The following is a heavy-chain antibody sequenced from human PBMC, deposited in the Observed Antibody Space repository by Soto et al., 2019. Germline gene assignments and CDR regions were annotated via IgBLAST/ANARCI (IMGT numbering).Heavy chain of an antibody. CDR3: ARGHYDFWSGYFATIDY. V-gene: IGHV4-59*08. CDR1: GGSISSYF. Sequence: SETLSLTCTVSGGSISSYFWSWIRQPPGKGLEWIGYIHYSGSTKYNPSLKSRVTISADTSKNQFSLKLSSVTAADTAVYYCARGHYDFWSGYFATIDYWGQGTLVTVSS. J-gene: IGHJ4*02. D-gene: IGHD3-3*01. CDR2: IHYSGST.